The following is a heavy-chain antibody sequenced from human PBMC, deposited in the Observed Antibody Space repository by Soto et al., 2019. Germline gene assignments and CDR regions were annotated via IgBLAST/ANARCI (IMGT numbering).Heavy chain of an antibody. J-gene: IGHJ5*02. V-gene: IGHV3-21*01. D-gene: IGHD6-13*01. CDR3: TRDASRDSSARGWFDP. Sequence: LRLSCSASGFTFRGFTMNWVRQAPGKGLEWVSTISSNSAYIYYTDALRGRFTISRDNAKNSLHLQMNSLRAEDTAVYYCTRDASRDSSARGWFDPWGPGTLVTVSS. CDR1: GFTFRGFT. CDR2: ISSNSAYI.